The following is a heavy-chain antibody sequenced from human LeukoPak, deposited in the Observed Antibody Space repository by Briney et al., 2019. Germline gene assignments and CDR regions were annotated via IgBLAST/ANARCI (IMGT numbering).Heavy chain of an antibody. V-gene: IGHV4-30-4*01. CDR2: ISYTGST. D-gene: IGHD5-18*01. CDR3: ARGRRYSYGTGPYFDY. Sequence: SETLSLTCTVSGASISSGDYYWSWIRQPPGMGLEWFGYISYTGSTYCNPSLKSRVTISVDTSKNQSSLKLSSVTAADTAVYYCARGRRYSYGTGPYFDYWGQGTLVTVSS. CDR1: GASISSGDYY. J-gene: IGHJ4*02.